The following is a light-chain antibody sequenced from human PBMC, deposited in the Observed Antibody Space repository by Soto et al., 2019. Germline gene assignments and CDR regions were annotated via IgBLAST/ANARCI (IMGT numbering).Light chain of an antibody. V-gene: IGLV8-61*01. CDR3: VLYMGSGISV. CDR1: SGSVSTSYY. J-gene: IGLJ2*01. Sequence: QTVVTQEPSFSVSPVRTVTLTCGLSSGSVSTSYYPSWYQQTPGQAPRTLIYSTNTRSSGVPDRFSGSILGNKAALTITGAQADDESDYYCVLYMGSGISVFGGGTKVTVL. CDR2: STN.